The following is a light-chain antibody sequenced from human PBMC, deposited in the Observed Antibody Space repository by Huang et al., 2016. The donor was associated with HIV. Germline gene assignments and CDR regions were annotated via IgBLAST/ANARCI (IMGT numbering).Light chain of an antibody. Sequence: EIVMTQSPATLSASPGERATLSCRTSQSVSSNLAWYQQKPGQAPRLLIYGASTRATGIPARFSGSGSGTEFTLTISSLQSEDFAVYYSQQNNNWPPLFTFGPGTKVDIK. CDR1: QSVSSN. J-gene: IGKJ3*01. CDR2: GAS. V-gene: IGKV3-15*01. CDR3: QQNNNWPPLFT.